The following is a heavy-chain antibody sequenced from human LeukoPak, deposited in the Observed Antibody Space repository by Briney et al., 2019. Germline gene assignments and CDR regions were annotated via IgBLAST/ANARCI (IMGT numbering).Heavy chain of an antibody. J-gene: IGHJ4*02. CDR2: ISGSGDST. Sequence: PGGSLRLSCAASGFTFNHYAMRWVRQGPGKGLQWVSAISGSGDSTDYADSVKGRFTISRDNSKNILFLQMSSLRADDTAIYYCVRQVGFCSDSTCYFDYWGQGALVTVST. D-gene: IGHD3-22*01. V-gene: IGHV3-23*01. CDR3: VRQVGFCSDSTCYFDY. CDR1: GFTFNHYA.